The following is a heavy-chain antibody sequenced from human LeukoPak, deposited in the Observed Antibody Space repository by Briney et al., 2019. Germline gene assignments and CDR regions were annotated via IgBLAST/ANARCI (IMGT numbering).Heavy chain of an antibody. V-gene: IGHV1-69*13. Sequence: SVKVSCKASGYTFTSYGISWVRQAPGQGLEWMGGIIPIFGTANYAQKFQGRVTITADESTSTAYMELSSLRSEDTAVYYCARKLSSGSYMNYWGQGTLVTVSS. J-gene: IGHJ4*02. D-gene: IGHD1-26*01. CDR2: IIPIFGTA. CDR3: ARKLSSGSYMNY. CDR1: GYTFTSYG.